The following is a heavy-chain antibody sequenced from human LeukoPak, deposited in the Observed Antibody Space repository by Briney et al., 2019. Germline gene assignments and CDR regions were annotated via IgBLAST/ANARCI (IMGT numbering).Heavy chain of an antibody. J-gene: IGHJ4*02. CDR3: AKDQGITPGRGAFDY. D-gene: IGHD3-10*01. CDR1: GFTFSDYG. V-gene: IGHV3-30*02. Sequence: GGSLRLSCAASGFTFSDYGMHWVRQAPGKWLEWVAFIRYDGSNKYNAASVRGRFTISRDNAKNTLYLHMSGLRGDDTAVYYCAKDQGITPGRGAFDYWGQGTLVTVSS. CDR2: IRYDGSNK.